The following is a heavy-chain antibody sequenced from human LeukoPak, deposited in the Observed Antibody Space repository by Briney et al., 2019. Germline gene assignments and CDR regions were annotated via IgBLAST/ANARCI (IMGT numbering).Heavy chain of an antibody. Sequence: SETLSLTCTISGGSISSSRYYWGWIRQPPGKGLEWIGSIYYTGSTNYNPSLKSRVTISVDTSKNQLSLKLSSVTAADTAVYYCARGVGLTQGGAFDYWGQGTLVTVSS. CDR1: GGSISSSRYY. J-gene: IGHJ4*02. D-gene: IGHD3-16*01. CDR3: ARGVGLTQGGAFDY. V-gene: IGHV4-39*07. CDR2: IYYTGST.